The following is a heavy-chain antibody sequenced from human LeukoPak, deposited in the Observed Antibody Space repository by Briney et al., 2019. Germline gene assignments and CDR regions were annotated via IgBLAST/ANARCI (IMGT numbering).Heavy chain of an antibody. V-gene: IGHV4-34*01. CDR2: INHSGST. J-gene: IGHJ2*01. CDR1: GGSFSGYY. CDR3: ATDGYFEV. Sequence: SENLSLTCAVYGGSFSGYYWSWIRQPPGRGLEWIGEINHSGSTNYNPSLKSRVTISVDKSKNQFSLKLTSVTAADTAVYFCATDGYFEVWGRGTLVTVSS.